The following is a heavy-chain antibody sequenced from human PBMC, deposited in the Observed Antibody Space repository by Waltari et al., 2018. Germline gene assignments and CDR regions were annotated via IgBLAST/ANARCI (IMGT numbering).Heavy chain of an antibody. V-gene: IGHV4-34*01. J-gene: IGHJ3*02. Sequence: QVQLVESGGGVVQPGRSLRLSCAASGFTFSSYGMHWVRQPPGKGLEWLGGINHSGSTNYNPSLKSRVTISVDTSKNQFSLKLSSVTAADTAVYYCAKGDIAATRGAFDIWGQGTMVTVSS. D-gene: IGHD6-13*01. CDR1: GFTFSSYG. CDR3: AKGDIAATRGAFDI. CDR2: INHSGST.